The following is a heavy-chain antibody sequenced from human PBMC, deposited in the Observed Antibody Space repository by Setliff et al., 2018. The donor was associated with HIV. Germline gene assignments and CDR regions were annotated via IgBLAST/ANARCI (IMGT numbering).Heavy chain of an antibody. J-gene: IGHJ5*02. CDR1: GFTVSDTH. CDR2: IYSDGRT. CDR3: AKGVKWLDP. Sequence: GESLRLSCAASGFTVSDTHMTWVRQAPGKGLQWVSFIYSDGRTYYAESVKGRFTISRDDSKNTLYLQMHSLRVEDTAAYYCAKGVKWLDPWGQGIQVTVSS. D-gene: IGHD3-16*01. V-gene: IGHV3-53*01.